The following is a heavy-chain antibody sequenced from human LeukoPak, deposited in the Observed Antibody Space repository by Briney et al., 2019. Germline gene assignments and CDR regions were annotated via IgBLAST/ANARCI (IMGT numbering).Heavy chain of an antibody. Sequence: GGSLRLSCSGSGFTFMNYVMAWVRQAPGKGLEWVSSIRLGGGLTHSADPMKGRFIISRDMNTLFLQMNNLRPEDTAMYYCARKITMVRGPLIKGYFDLWGRGTLVSVSS. CDR1: GFTFMNYV. CDR2: IRLGGGLT. J-gene: IGHJ2*01. CDR3: ARKITMVRGPLIKGYFDL. V-gene: IGHV3-23*01. D-gene: IGHD3-10*01.